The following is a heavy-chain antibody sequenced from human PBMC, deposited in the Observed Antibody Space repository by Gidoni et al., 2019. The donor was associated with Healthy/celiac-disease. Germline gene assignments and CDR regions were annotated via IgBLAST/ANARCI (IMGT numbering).Heavy chain of an antibody. CDR2: IIPIFGTA. V-gene: IGHV1-69*01. CDR3: ARGRAAAGKEGVDNPYYYYYYYMDV. D-gene: IGHD6-13*01. J-gene: IGHJ6*03. Sequence: QVQLVQSGAEVKKPGSSVKVSCKASGGTFSSSAISWVRQAPGQGLEWIGGIIPIFGTANYAQKFQGRVTITADESTSTAYMELSSLRSEDTAVYYCARGRAAAGKEGVDNPYYYYYYYMDVWGKGTTVTVSS. CDR1: GGTFSSSA.